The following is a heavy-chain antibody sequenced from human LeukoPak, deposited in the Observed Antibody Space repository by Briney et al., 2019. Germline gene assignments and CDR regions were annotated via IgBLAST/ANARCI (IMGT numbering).Heavy chain of an antibody. CDR3: ARKAGPYYFDY. J-gene: IGHJ4*02. D-gene: IGHD1-14*01. CDR2: IIPIFGTA. V-gene: IGHV1-69*13. Sequence: ASVKVSCKASGYTFTSYYMHWVRQAPGQGLEWMGGIIPIFGTANYAQKFQGRVRITADESTSTAYMELSSLRSEDTAVYYCARKAGPYYFDYWGQGTLVTVSS. CDR1: GYTFTSYY.